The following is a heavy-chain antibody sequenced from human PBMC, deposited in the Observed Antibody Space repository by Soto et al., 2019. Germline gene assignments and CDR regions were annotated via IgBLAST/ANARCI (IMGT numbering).Heavy chain of an antibody. CDR3: AKDKPGTTSFDY. CDR2: INDRGDTT. V-gene: IGHV3-23*01. Sequence: GGSLILSCAASGFPINRDALSWVRQAPGKGLEWVAAINDRGDTTHYADSVKGRFTISRDTSKNTLYLQMNTLRAEDTAVYYCAKDKPGTTSFDYWGRGTLVTVAS. D-gene: IGHD1-1*01. J-gene: IGHJ4*02. CDR1: GFPINRDA.